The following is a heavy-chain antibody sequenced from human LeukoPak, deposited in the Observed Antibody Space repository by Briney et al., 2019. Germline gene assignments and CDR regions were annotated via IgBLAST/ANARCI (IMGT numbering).Heavy chain of an antibody. J-gene: IGHJ6*04. CDR2: IYHSGST. Sequence: SETLSLTCAVSGGSISSSNWWSWVRQPPGKGLEWIGEIYHSGSTNYNPSLKSRVTISVDKSKNQFSLKLSSVTAADTAVHYCARYLGICLGSGSYYNGDYYYGMDVWGKGTTVTVSS. CDR3: ARYLGICLGSGSYYNGDYYYGMDV. D-gene: IGHD3-10*01. CDR1: GGSISSSNW. V-gene: IGHV4-4*02.